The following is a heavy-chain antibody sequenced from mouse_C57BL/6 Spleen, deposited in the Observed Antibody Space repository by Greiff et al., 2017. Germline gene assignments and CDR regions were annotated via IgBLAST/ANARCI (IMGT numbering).Heavy chain of an antibody. J-gene: IGHJ2*01. CDR3: ARDGSRLAY. V-gene: IGHV1-26*01. D-gene: IGHD1-1*01. CDR2: INPNNGGT. Sequence: EVKLQQSGPELVQPGASVKISCKATGYTFTDYYMNWVKQSHGKSLEWIGDINPNNGGTNYNQKLKGQATLTVDKSPSTAYMEHCSLTSENTAVYYCARDGSRLAYWGQGTTLTVSS. CDR1: GYTFTDYY.